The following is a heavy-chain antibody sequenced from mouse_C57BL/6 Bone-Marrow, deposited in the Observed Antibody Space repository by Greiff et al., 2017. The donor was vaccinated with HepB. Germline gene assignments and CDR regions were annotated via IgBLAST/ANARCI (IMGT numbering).Heavy chain of an antibody. Sequence: VQLKQSGPELVKPGASVKISCKASGYSFTDYNMNWVKQSNGKSLEWIGVINPNYGTTSYNQKFKGKATLTVDKSSSTAYMQLNRLTYEDSAVYYCAIYYGSSYGAMDYWGQGTSVTVSS. D-gene: IGHD1-1*01. CDR2: INPNYGTT. CDR1: GYSFTDYN. J-gene: IGHJ4*01. V-gene: IGHV1-39*01. CDR3: AIYYGSSYGAMDY.